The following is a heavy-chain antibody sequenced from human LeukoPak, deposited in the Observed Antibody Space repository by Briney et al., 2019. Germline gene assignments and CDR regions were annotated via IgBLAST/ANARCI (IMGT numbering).Heavy chain of an antibody. Sequence: SSQTLSLTCTVSGGSISSGGYYWSWIRQHPGKGLEWIGYIYYSGSTYYNPSLKGRVTISVDTSKNQFSLKLSSVTAADTAVYYCARDPGKYQLPQSPYYYYHGMDVWGKGTTVTVSS. J-gene: IGHJ6*04. CDR1: GGSISSGGYY. V-gene: IGHV4-31*03. CDR3: ARDPGKYQLPQSPYYYYHGMDV. D-gene: IGHD2-2*01. CDR2: IYYSGST.